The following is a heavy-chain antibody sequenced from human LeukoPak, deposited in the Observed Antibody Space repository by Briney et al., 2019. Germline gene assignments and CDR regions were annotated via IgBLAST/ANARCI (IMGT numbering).Heavy chain of an antibody. CDR2: ISYDGSNK. J-gene: IGHJ4*02. CDR1: GFTFSSYG. D-gene: IGHD4-23*01. Sequence: GGSLRLSCAASGFTFSSYGMHWVRQAPGKGLEWVAVISYDGSNKYYADSVKGRFSISRGNAKNSLYLQMNSLRAEDTAVYYCARDVSPPYGGNSFSFDNWGQGTLVTVSS. V-gene: IGHV3-30*03. CDR3: ARDVSPPYGGNSFSFDN.